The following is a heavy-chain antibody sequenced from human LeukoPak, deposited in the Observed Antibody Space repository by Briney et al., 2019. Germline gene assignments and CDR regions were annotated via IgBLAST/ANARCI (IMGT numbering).Heavy chain of an antibody. Sequence: GGSLRLSCAASGFTFSSYAMHWVRQAPGKGLEWVAVISYDGSNKYYADSVKGRFTISRDNSKNTLYLQMNSLRAEDTAVYYCAKIEGVPDIVVVPAAAFDYWGQGTLVTVSS. CDR3: AKIEGVPDIVVVPAAAFDY. D-gene: IGHD2-2*01. V-gene: IGHV3-30-3*02. J-gene: IGHJ4*02. CDR1: GFTFSSYA. CDR2: ISYDGSNK.